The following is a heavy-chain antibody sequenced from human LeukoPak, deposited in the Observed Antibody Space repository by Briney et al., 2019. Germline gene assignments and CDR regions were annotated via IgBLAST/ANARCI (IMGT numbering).Heavy chain of an antibody. Sequence: PGGSLRLSCAASGFTFSSYSMNWVRQAPGKGLEWVSSISSSSSYIYYADSVKGRFTISRDNSKNTLYLQMNSLRAEDTAVYYCAKAGVVVTAIRGYYFDYWGQGTLVTVSS. D-gene: IGHD2-21*02. J-gene: IGHJ4*02. CDR2: ISSSSSYI. V-gene: IGHV3-21*04. CDR3: AKAGVVVTAIRGYYFDY. CDR1: GFTFSSYS.